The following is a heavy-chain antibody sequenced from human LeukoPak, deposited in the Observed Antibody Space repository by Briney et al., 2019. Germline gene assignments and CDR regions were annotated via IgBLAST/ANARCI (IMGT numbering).Heavy chain of an antibody. D-gene: IGHD3-16*01. CDR2: IKQDGNEK. CDR1: GFTFSSYW. J-gene: IGHJ4*02. Sequence: GGSLRLSCAASGFTFSSYWMSWVRQAPGKGLEWVANIKQDGNEKYYVDSVKGRFTISRDNAKNSLYLQMNSLRAEDTAVYYCARTRDLGDFDYWGQGTLVTVSS. V-gene: IGHV3-7*01. CDR3: ARTRDLGDFDY.